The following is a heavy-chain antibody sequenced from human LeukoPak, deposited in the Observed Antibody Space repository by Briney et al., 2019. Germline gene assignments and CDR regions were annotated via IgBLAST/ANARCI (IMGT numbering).Heavy chain of an antibody. CDR1: GFTFSSYS. CDR3: SLDV. Sequence: PGGSLRLSCAASGFTFSSYSMNWVRQAPGKGLEWVGRIRSKVNSYATAYGESVKGRFTISRDDSKNTAYLQMNSLKTEDTAVYYFSLDVWGQGTTVTVSS. CDR2: IRSKVNSYAT. V-gene: IGHV3-73*01. J-gene: IGHJ6*02.